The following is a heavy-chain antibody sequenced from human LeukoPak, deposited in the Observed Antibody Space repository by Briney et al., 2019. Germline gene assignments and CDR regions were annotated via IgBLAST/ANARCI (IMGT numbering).Heavy chain of an antibody. J-gene: IGHJ4*02. CDR1: GDSVSSNSAA. Sequence: SQTLSLTCAISGDSVSSNSAAWNWIRQSPSRGLEWLGRTYYRSKWYNDYAVSVKSRITINPDTSKNQFSLKLSSVTAADTAVYYCARDPDCTNGVCYTRWGQGTLVTVSS. D-gene: IGHD2-8*01. V-gene: IGHV6-1*01. CDR3: ARDPDCTNGVCYTR. CDR2: TYYRSKWYN.